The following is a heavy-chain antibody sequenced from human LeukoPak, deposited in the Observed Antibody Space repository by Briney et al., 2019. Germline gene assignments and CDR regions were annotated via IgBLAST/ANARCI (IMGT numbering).Heavy chain of an antibody. J-gene: IGHJ2*01. D-gene: IGHD3-10*01. Sequence: GESLRISCKGSGYRFPSYWISWVRQMPGKGLEWMGTIDPSDSYTNYSPSFQGHVTISADKSISTAFLRWTSLKASDTAIYYCARGRGTGSPIGPRYFDLWGRGTLVTVSS. CDR3: ARGRGTGSPIGPRYFDL. CDR2: IDPSDSYT. V-gene: IGHV5-10-1*01. CDR1: GYRFPSYW.